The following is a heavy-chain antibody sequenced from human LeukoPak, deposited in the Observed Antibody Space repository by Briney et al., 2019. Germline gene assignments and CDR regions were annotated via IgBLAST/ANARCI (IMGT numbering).Heavy chain of an antibody. Sequence: TGGSLRLSCAASGFTSGTYWMSWVRQAPGEGLEWVANIKQDGSEKYYVDSVRGRFTISRDNAKNSLYLQMNSLRAEDTAVYYCTRAFITYYYDSSGYDFDYWGQGTLVTVSP. CDR3: TRAFITYYYDSSGYDFDY. CDR1: GFTSGTYW. J-gene: IGHJ4*02. CDR2: IKQDGSEK. V-gene: IGHV3-7*01. D-gene: IGHD3-22*01.